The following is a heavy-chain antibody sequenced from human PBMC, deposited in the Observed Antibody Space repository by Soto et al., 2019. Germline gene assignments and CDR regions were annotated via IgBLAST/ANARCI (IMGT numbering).Heavy chain of an antibody. CDR2: INPNSGGT. Sequence: SVKVSCKASGYTFTGYYMHWVRQAPGQGLEWMGWINPNSGGTNYAQKFQGRVTMTRDTSISTAYMELSRLRSDDTAVYYCARYPPPRIVVVSATEDGDGYWGQGTLVTVSS. V-gene: IGHV1-2*02. CDR3: ARYPPPRIVVVSATEDGDGY. D-gene: IGHD3-22*01. CDR1: GYTFTGYY. J-gene: IGHJ4*02.